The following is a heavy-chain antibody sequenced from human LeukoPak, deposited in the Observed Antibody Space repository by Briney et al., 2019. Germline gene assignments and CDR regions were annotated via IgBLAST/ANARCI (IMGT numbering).Heavy chain of an antibody. Sequence: GSLRLSCAASGFTFNNYWMTWLRQAPGKGLEWVANIKQDGSEIYYVDSVQGRFTISRDNAKNSLYLQMNSLRAEDTAVYYCARERLELRYFDCWGQGTLVTVSS. V-gene: IGHV3-7*01. CDR2: IKQDGSEI. CDR1: GFTFNNYW. D-gene: IGHD1-26*01. J-gene: IGHJ4*02. CDR3: ARERLELRYFDC.